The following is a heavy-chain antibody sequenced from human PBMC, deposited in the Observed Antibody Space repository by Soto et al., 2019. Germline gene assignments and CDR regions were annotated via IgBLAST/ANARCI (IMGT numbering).Heavy chain of an antibody. D-gene: IGHD3-22*01. CDR2: IYYSGST. V-gene: IGHV4-39*01. Sequence: QLQLQESGPGLVKPSETLSLTCTVSGDSISSSSYYWGWIRQPPGRGLEWIGSIYYSGSTYYNLSLKSRVTISIDTSKNQFSLKINSVTAADTAVYYCARQRRGSCYDSSSYNLFDYLGQGTLVSVSS. CDR3: ARQRRGSCYDSSSYNLFDY. J-gene: IGHJ4*02. CDR1: GDSISSSSYY.